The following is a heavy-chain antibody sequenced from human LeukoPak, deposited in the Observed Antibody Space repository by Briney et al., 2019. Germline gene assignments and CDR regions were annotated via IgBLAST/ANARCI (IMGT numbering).Heavy chain of an antibody. Sequence: SETLSLTCTVSGGSISSTIYYWGWIRQPPGKGLEWIGKIYYSGTIYYNPTLESRVTISADTSKNQFSLKLSSVTAADTAVYYCATYCSTSSCPPRAFDIWGQGTMVTVSS. CDR3: ATYCSTSSCPPRAFDI. CDR2: IYYSGTI. CDR1: GGSISSTIYY. V-gene: IGHV4-39*01. D-gene: IGHD2-2*01. J-gene: IGHJ3*02.